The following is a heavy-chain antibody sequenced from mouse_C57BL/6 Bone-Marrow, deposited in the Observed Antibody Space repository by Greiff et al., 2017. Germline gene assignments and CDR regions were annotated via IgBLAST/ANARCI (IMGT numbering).Heavy chain of an antibody. CDR3: ARYYYSNGYFDY. V-gene: IGHV1-53*01. D-gene: IGHD2-5*01. J-gene: IGHJ2*01. CDR2: INPSNGGT. CDR1: GYTFTSYW. Sequence: VQLQQPGTELVKPGASVKLSCKASGYTFTSYWMHWVKQRPGQGLEWLGNINPSNGGTNYNEKFKSKATLTVDKSSSTAYMQLSSLTSEASAVYYCARYYYSNGYFDYGGQGTTLTVSS.